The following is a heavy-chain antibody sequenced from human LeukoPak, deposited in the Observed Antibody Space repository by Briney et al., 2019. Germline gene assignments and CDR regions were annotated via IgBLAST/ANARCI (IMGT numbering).Heavy chain of an antibody. J-gene: IGHJ5*02. Sequence: SVKVSCKASGGTFSSYAISWVRQAPGQGLEWMGRIIPILGIANYAQKFQGRVTITADKSTSTAYMELSSLRSEDTAVYYCARDGQRGRKVGRDWFDPWGQGTLVTVSS. CDR3: ARDGQRGRKVGRDWFDP. CDR2: IIPILGIA. CDR1: GGTFSSYA. V-gene: IGHV1-69*04. D-gene: IGHD1-26*01.